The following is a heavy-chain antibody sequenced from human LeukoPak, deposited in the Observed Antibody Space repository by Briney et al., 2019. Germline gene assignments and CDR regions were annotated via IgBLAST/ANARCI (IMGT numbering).Heavy chain of an antibody. V-gene: IGHV1-8*02. D-gene: IGHD2-15*01. J-gene: IGHJ4*02. CDR3: ARGYCSGGSCKLTPDY. CDR1: GCTFTSYD. CDR2: MNPNSDNT. Sequence: ASVKVSCKASGCTFTSYDIKWVRRATGQGLEWMGWMNPNSDNTGYAQKFQGRVTMTRNTSISTAYMELSSLRSEDTAVYYCARGYCSGGSCKLTPDYWGQGTLVTVSS.